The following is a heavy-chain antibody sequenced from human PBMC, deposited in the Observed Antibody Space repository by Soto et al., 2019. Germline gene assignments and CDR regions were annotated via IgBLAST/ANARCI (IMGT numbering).Heavy chain of an antibody. D-gene: IGHD6-13*01. Sequence: SETLSLTCAVYGGSFSGYYWTWIRQPPGTGLEWIGEINHSGSTNYNPSLKSRVTISVDTSKNQFSLKLTSVTAADTAVYYCARPKAIGAAAGKGWFDPWGQGTLVNVSS. CDR1: GGSFSGYY. J-gene: IGHJ5*02. V-gene: IGHV4-34*01. CDR2: INHSGST. CDR3: ARPKAIGAAAGKGWFDP.